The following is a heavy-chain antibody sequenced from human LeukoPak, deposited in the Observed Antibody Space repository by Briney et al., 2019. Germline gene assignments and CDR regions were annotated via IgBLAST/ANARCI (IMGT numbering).Heavy chain of an antibody. CDR2: IYTSGST. CDR3: ARVAVAACIAVAGYFDY. D-gene: IGHD6-19*01. Sequence: PSETLSLTCTVSGGSISSYYWSWIRQPAGKGLEWIGRIYTSGSTNYNPSLKSRVTMSVDTSKNQFSLKLSSVTAADTAVYYCARVAVAACIAVAGYFDYWGQGTLVTVSS. CDR1: GGSISSYY. J-gene: IGHJ4*02. V-gene: IGHV4-4*07.